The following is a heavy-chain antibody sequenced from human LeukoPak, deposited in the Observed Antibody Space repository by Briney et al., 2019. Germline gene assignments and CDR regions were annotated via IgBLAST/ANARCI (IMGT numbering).Heavy chain of an antibody. V-gene: IGHV3-23*01. CDR1: GFTFNNYA. CDR2: ISGSDGNT. CDR3: ANDFDH. Sequence: GGSLRLSCAASGFTFNNYAMSWVRQAPGKGLEWVSTISGSDGNTYYADSVKGRFTISRDISKNTLYLQMNSLRADDTAVYYCANDFDHWGQGTLVTVSS. J-gene: IGHJ4*02.